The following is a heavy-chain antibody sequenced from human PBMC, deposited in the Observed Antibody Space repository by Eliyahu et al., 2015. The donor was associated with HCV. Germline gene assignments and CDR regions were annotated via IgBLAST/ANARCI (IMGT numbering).Heavy chain of an antibody. Sequence: QLQLQESGPGLVKPSETLSLVXXVXGGXXRSXGYYWGWXXQPPGKGLEWIGSVYYSGSTYHNPSLKSRVTISIDTSKNQFSLKMNSVTAADTAVYFCARHVGGANPGPYYGMDVWGQGTTVTVSS. CDR1: GGXXRSXGYY. D-gene: IGHD1-26*01. CDR3: ARHVGGANPGPYYGMDV. V-gene: IGHV4-39*01. J-gene: IGHJ6*02. CDR2: VYYSGST.